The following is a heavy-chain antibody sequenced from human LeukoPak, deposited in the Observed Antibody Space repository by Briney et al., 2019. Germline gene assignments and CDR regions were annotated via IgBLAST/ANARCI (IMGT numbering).Heavy chain of an antibody. CDR3: VKFPSYDSSGHDGFDV. CDR2: TSGSGGSK. J-gene: IGHJ3*01. D-gene: IGHD3-22*01. Sequence: HPGGSLRLSCAASGFTFKSHAMSWVRQAPGKGLEWVSATSGSGGSKFYADYVKGRFTISRDNSKDTLYLQMNSLRAEDTAIYYCVKFPSYDSSGHDGFDVWGQGTRVTVSS. V-gene: IGHV3-23*01. CDR1: GFTFKSHA.